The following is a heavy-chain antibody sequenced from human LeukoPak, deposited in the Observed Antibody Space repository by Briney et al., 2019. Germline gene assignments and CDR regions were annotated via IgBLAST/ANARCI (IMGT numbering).Heavy chain of an antibody. CDR3: AKGVTAKSIDAFDI. CDR2: ISSSGSFT. V-gene: IGHV3-23*01. CDR1: EFAFSNFA. J-gene: IGHJ3*02. D-gene: IGHD2-21*02. Sequence: PGGSLRLSCAASEFAFSNFAMTWVRQAPGKGLEWVSSISSSGSFTYYGDSVKGRFTISRDNSKNTVSVQMNSLRAEDTAVHFCAKGVTAKSIDAFDIWGQGTMVTVSS.